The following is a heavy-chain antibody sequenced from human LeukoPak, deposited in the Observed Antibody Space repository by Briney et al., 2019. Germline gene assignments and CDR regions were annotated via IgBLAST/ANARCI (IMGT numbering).Heavy chain of an antibody. CDR2: INHSGST. J-gene: IGHJ4*02. V-gene: IGHV4-34*01. CDR1: GGSLSGYY. CDR3: ARSYYGSGRYGPHFDY. D-gene: IGHD3-10*01. Sequence: SETLSLTCAVYGGSLSGYYWSWIRQPPGKGLEWIGEINHSGSTNYNPSLKSRVTISVDTSKNQFSLKLSSVTAADTAVYYCARSYYGSGRYGPHFDYWGLGTLVTVSS.